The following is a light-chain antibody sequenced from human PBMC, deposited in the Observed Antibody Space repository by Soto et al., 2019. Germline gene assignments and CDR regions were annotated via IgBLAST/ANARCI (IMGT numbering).Light chain of an antibody. V-gene: IGKV1-9*01. J-gene: IGKJ3*01. CDR2: AAS. CDR3: QQVNDYPRT. Sequence: DVQLTQSPSFLSASVGDRVTITCRASQGIDSYLAWYQQQLGKAPRLLIYAASTLQSGVPSRFSGSGSGTEFTLTIISLQPEDFATYYCQQVNDYPRTFGPGTKVDIK. CDR1: QGIDSY.